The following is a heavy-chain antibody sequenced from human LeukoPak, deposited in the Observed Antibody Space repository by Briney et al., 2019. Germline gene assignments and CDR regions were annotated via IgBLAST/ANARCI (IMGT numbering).Heavy chain of an antibody. Sequence: ASVKVSCKASGGTFSSYAISWVRQAPGQGLEWMGRIIPILGIANYAQKFQGRVTITADKSTSTAYMELSSLRSEDTAVYYCARAKGYCSGGSCYGWFDPWGQGTLVTVSS. CDR3: ARAKGYCSGGSCYGWFDP. D-gene: IGHD2-15*01. CDR2: IIPILGIA. CDR1: GGTFSSYA. V-gene: IGHV1-69*04. J-gene: IGHJ5*02.